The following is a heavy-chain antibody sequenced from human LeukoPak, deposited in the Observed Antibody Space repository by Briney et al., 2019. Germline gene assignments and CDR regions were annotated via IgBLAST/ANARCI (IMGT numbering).Heavy chain of an antibody. D-gene: IGHD3-3*01. CDR1: GYSFTSYW. J-gene: IGHJ4*02. V-gene: IGHV5-10-1*01. Sequence: GGSLRISCKGSGYSFTSYWISWVRQMPAKGLEWMGRIDPSDSYTNYRPSFQGHVTLSADKSISTAYLQWRSLQASHTALYYCARWTSDYDFWSGYFDYWGQGTLVSVSS. CDR2: IDPSDSYT. CDR3: ARWTSDYDFWSGYFDY.